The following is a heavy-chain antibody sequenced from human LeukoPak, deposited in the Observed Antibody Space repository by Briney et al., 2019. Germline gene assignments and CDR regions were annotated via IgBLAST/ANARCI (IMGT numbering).Heavy chain of an antibody. Sequence: GSLRLSCAASGFTFSSYWMHWVRQALGKGLVWVSRINSDGSSTSYADSVKGRFTISRDNAKNTLYLQMNSLRAEDTAVYYCAKDRDLTVTTTLDYWGQGTLVTVSS. CDR3: AKDRDLTVTTTLDY. CDR1: GFTFSSYW. J-gene: IGHJ4*02. CDR2: INSDGSST. D-gene: IGHD4-17*01. V-gene: IGHV3-74*01.